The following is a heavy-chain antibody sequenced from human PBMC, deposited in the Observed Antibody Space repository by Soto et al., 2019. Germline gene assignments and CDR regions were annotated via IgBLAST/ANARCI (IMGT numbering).Heavy chain of an antibody. J-gene: IGHJ5*02. CDR2: ISAYNGNT. CDR1: GYTFTNYA. D-gene: IGHD2-15*01. V-gene: IGHV1-18*01. CDR3: ARDAATVVVVVAGVENYFDP. Sequence: ASVKGSCKASGYTFTNYAISWVRQAPGQGLEWMGWISAYNGNTNYAQKFQGRVTMTTDTSTSTAYMELRSLRSDDTAVYYCARDAATVVVVVAGVENYFDPWG.